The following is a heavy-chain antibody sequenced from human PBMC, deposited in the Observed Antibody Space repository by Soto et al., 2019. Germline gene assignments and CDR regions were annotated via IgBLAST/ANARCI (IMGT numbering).Heavy chain of an antibody. Sequence: ASVKVCCEASGYTFTSCDINWVRQATGQGLEWMGWMNPNSGNTGDAQKFQGRVTMTRNTSISTAYMELSSLRSEDTAVYYCASGYDILTGFPPRSYYYYGMDVWGQGTTVTVSS. CDR3: ASGYDILTGFPPRSYYYYGMDV. D-gene: IGHD3-9*01. CDR2: MNPNSGNT. CDR1: GYTFTSCD. V-gene: IGHV1-8*01. J-gene: IGHJ6*02.